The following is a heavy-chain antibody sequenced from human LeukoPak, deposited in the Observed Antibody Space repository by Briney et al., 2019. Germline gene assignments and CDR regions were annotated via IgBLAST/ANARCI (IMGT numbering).Heavy chain of an antibody. D-gene: IGHD3-10*01. J-gene: IGHJ4*02. CDR3: AGDRGLTLWFGELSSGY. CDR2: ISYDGSNK. Sequence: VGSLRLSCAASGFTFSSYAVHWVRQAPGKGLEWVAVISYDGSNKYYADSVKGRFTISRDNSKNTLYLQMNSLRAEDTAVYYCAGDRGLTLWFGELSSGYWGQGTLVTVSS. CDR1: GFTFSSYA. V-gene: IGHV3-30-3*01.